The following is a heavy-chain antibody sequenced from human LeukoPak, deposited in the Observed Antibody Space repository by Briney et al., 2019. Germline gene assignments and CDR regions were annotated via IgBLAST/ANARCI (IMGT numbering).Heavy chain of an antibody. V-gene: IGHV3-23*01. CDR3: ARFGYYDSSGRGLDY. CDR2: IFPSGGEI. CDR1: GFTFSTFA. D-gene: IGHD3-22*01. J-gene: IGHJ4*02. Sequence: GGSLRLSCEASGFTFSTFAMIWVRQPPGKGLEWVSSIFPSGGEIHYADSVRGRFTISRDNSKSTLSLQMNSLRAEDTAIYYCARFGYYDSSGRGLDYWGQGTLVTVSS.